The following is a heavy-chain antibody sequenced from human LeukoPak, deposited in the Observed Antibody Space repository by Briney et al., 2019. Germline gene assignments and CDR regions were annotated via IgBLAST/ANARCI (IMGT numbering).Heavy chain of an antibody. CDR3: ARDPWNYGEDWFDP. D-gene: IGHD1-7*01. Sequence: ASVKVSCKASGYTFTSYGISWVRQAPGQGLEWMGWISAYSGNTNYAQKLQGRVTMTTDTSTSTAYMELRSLRPDDTAVYYCARDPWNYGEDWFDPWGQGTLVTVSS. CDR2: ISAYSGNT. CDR1: GYTFTSYG. V-gene: IGHV1-18*01. J-gene: IGHJ5*02.